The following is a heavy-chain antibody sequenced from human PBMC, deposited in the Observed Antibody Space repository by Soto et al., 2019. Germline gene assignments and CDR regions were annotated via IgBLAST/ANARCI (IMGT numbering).Heavy chain of an antibody. Sequence: QVQLVQSGAEVKKPGASVKVSCVASGYSFSSYGISWVRQAPGQGLEWVGWISAYNGNTNYAQRVQGRVTMTTDISTTTAYLELRSLRSDDTAVYYCARGGTYTGDDYAAEDNWGQGTPVTVSS. CDR2: ISAYNGNT. D-gene: IGHD5-12*01. CDR3: ARGGTYTGDDYAAEDN. J-gene: IGHJ4*02. CDR1: GYSFSSYG. V-gene: IGHV1-18*01.